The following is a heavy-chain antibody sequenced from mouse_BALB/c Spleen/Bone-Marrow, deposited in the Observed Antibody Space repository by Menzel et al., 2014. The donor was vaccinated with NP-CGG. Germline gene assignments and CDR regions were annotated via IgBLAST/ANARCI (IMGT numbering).Heavy chain of an antibody. D-gene: IGHD2-1*01. Sequence: EVQLQQSGAELVKPGASVKLSCTASGFNIKDTYMHWVKQRPEQGLEWIGRIDTANGNTKYDPKFQGKATIAADTSSNTAYLQLSSLTSEDTAVYYCARYGNGLMDYWGQGTSVTVSS. J-gene: IGHJ4*01. CDR1: GFNIKDTY. CDR3: ARYGNGLMDY. V-gene: IGHV14-3*02. CDR2: IDTANGNT.